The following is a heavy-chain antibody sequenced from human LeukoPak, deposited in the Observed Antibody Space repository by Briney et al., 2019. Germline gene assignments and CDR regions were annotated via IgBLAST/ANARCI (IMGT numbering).Heavy chain of an antibody. D-gene: IGHD3-10*01. CDR3: ARDRGYYYGDY. CDR2: ISSSSSTI. Sequence: GGSLRLSCAASGFTFSSYSMNWVRQAPGKGLEWVSYISSSSSTIYYADSVKGRFTISRDNAKNSLYLQMNSLRVEDTAVYYCARDRGYYYGDYWGQGTLVTVSS. V-gene: IGHV3-48*04. CDR1: GFTFSSYS. J-gene: IGHJ4*02.